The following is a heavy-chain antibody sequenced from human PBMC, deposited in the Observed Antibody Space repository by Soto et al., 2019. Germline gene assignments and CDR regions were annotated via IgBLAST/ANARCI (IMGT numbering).Heavy chain of an antibody. CDR1: GFTFSSYW. D-gene: IGHD6-13*01. CDR2: INSDGSST. J-gene: IGHJ6*02. V-gene: IGHV3-74*01. Sequence: GGSLRLSCAASGFTFSSYWMHWVRQAPGKGLVWVSRINSDGSSTSYADSVKGRFTISRDNAKNTLYLQMNSLRAEDTAVYYCAREVVGSSWYYYYYGMDVWGQGTTVTVSS. CDR3: AREVVGSSWYYYYYGMDV.